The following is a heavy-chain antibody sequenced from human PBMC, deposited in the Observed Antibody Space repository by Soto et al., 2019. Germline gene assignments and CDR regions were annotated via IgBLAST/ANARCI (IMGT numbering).Heavy chain of an antibody. Sequence: GGSLRLSCAASGFTFSSYSMNWVRQAPGKGLEWVSYISSSSTIYYADSVKGRFTISRDNAKNSLYLQMNSLRDEDTAVYYCARDLLYSSGWGGMDVWGQGTTVTVSS. V-gene: IGHV3-48*02. D-gene: IGHD6-19*01. CDR3: ARDLLYSSGWGGMDV. CDR1: GFTFSSYS. J-gene: IGHJ6*02. CDR2: ISSSSTI.